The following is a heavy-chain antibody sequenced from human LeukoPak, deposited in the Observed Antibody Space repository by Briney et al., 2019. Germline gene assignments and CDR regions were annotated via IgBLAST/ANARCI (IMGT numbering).Heavy chain of an antibody. CDR1: GFTFSNTS. CDR3: TTGGQLLGR. Sequence: GGSLRLPCVASGFTFSNTSMTWVRQAPGKGLEWVGRIKGKTEGGATDYAAPVTDRFIISRDDSKNTVFLQMRNLKPEDTGVYYCTTGGQLLGRWGQGTLVTVSS. CDR2: IKGKTEGGAT. D-gene: IGHD1-26*01. J-gene: IGHJ4*02. V-gene: IGHV3-15*01.